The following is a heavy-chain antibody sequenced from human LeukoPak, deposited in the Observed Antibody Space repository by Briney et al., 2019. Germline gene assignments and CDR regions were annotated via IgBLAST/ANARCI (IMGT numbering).Heavy chain of an antibody. CDR2: IYTSGST. Sequence: SETLSLTCTVSGGSISSGSYYWSWIRQPAGKGLEWIGRIYTSGSTNYNPSLKSRVTISIDKSKNQFSLNLSSVTATDTAVYYCASSGTYFSWFDPWGQGTLVTVSS. J-gene: IGHJ5*02. CDR3: ASSGTYFSWFDP. CDR1: GGSISSGSYY. D-gene: IGHD1-26*01. V-gene: IGHV4-61*02.